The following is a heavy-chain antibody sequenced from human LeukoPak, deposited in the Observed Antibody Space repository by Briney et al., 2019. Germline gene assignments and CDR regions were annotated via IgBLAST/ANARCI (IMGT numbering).Heavy chain of an antibody. Sequence: PGGSLRLSCAASGFTFSSYGMPWVRQAPGKGLEWVAVISYDGSNKYYADSVKGRFTISRDNSKNTLYLQMNSLRAEDTAVYYCAKGLDWAAVDYWGQGTLVTVSS. CDR2: ISYDGSNK. CDR1: GFTFSSYG. D-gene: IGHD3-9*01. J-gene: IGHJ4*02. V-gene: IGHV3-30*18. CDR3: AKGLDWAAVDY.